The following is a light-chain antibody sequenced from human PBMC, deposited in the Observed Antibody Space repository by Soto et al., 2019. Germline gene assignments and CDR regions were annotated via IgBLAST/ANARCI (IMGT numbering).Light chain of an antibody. CDR2: EVS. J-gene: IGLJ2*01. Sequence: QSALTQPPSASGSPGQSVTISCTGTSSDVGAYNYVSWYQQHPGKAPKLIIYEVSKRPSGVPDRVSGSKSGNTASLTVSGLQAHDEADYYCASYVGSDSVVLGGGTKVTVL. CDR3: ASYVGSDSVV. V-gene: IGLV2-8*01. CDR1: SSDVGAYNY.